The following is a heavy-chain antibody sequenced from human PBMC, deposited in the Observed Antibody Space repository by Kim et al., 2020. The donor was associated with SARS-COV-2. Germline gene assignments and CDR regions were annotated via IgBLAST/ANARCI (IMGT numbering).Heavy chain of an antibody. J-gene: IGHJ6*02. V-gene: IGHV3-30*02. D-gene: IGHD3-3*02. CDR3: AKDRRLLAYYYYYYGMDV. Sequence: KCRFTISRDNSKTTLYLQMNSLRAEDTAVYYCAKDRRLLAYYYYYYGMDVWGQGTTVTVSS.